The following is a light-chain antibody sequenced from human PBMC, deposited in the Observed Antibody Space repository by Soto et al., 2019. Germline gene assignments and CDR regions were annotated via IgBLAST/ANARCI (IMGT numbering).Light chain of an antibody. V-gene: IGLV1-47*01. Sequence: SVLTQPPSASGTPGQRVTISCSGSSSNIGSNYVYWYQQLPGTATKLLIYRNNQRPSGVPDRFSGSKSGTSASLAISGLRSEDEADYYCAAWDDSLSGHVVFGEGTKVTVL. J-gene: IGLJ2*01. CDR3: AAWDDSLSGHVV. CDR2: RNN. CDR1: SSNIGSNY.